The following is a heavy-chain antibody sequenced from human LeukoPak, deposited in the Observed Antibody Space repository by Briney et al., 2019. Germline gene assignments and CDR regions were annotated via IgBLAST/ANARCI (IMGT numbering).Heavy chain of an antibody. D-gene: IGHD3-3*01. J-gene: IGHJ4*02. CDR1: GYSFTSYW. V-gene: IGHV5-51*01. Sequence: GESLKISCKGSGYSFTSYWIGWVRQMPGKGLEWMGIIYPGDSDTRYSPSFQGQVTISADKSISTAYLQWSSLKASDTAMYYCARLSYDFWSGYYLDYWGQGTLVTASS. CDR3: ARLSYDFWSGYYLDY. CDR2: IYPGDSDT.